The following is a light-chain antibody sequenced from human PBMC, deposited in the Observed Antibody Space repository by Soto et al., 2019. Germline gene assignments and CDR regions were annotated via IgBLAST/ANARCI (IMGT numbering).Light chain of an antibody. CDR1: QSVSSNY. V-gene: IGKV3D-15*01. CDR2: GAS. CDR3: QQYNNWPWT. Sequence: IVLTQSPGTLSLSPGERATLSCRASQSVSSNYLAWYQQKPGQAPRLLIYGASTRATGVPDRFSGSGSGTEFTLTISSLQSEDFAVYYCQQYNNWPWTFGQGTKVDI. J-gene: IGKJ1*01.